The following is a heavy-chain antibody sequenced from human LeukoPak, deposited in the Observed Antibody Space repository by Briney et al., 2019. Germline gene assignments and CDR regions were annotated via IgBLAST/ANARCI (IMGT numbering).Heavy chain of an antibody. Sequence: PGGSLRFSCAASGFTFDDYAMHWVRQAPGKGLEWVSGISWNSGSIGYADSVKGRFTISRDNAKNSLYLQMNSLRAEDTALYYCAKSPSPMVRGGAVDYWGQGTLVTVSS. CDR1: GFTFDDYA. J-gene: IGHJ4*02. V-gene: IGHV3-9*01. CDR2: ISWNSGSI. CDR3: AKSPSPMVRGGAVDY. D-gene: IGHD3-10*01.